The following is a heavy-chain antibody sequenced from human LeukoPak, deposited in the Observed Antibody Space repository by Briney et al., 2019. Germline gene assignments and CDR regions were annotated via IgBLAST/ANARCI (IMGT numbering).Heavy chain of an antibody. D-gene: IGHD2-2*01. Sequence: SETLSLTCTVSGGSISSYYWSWIRQPPGKGLEWIGYIYYSGSTNYNPSLKSRVTISVDTSKNQFSLKLSSVTAADTAVYYCARGDVGYCSSTSCHSFDYWGQGTLVTVSS. J-gene: IGHJ4*02. CDR1: GGSISSYY. CDR3: ARGDVGYCSSTSCHSFDY. V-gene: IGHV4-59*01. CDR2: IYYSGST.